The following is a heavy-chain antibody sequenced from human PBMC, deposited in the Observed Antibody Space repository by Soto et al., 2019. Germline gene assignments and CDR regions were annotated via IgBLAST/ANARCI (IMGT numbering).Heavy chain of an antibody. CDR3: ARDRDNPSGWFDP. CDR1: GGSISSGGYY. CDR2: IYYSGST. J-gene: IGHJ5*02. Sequence: QVQLQESGPGLVKPSQTLSLTCTVSGGSISSGGYYWSWIRQHPGKGLEWIGYIYYSGSTYYNPSIKSRVTISVDTSKNQFSLKLSSVTAADTAVYYCARDRDNPSGWFDPWGQGTLVTVSS. D-gene: IGHD3-10*01. V-gene: IGHV4-31*03.